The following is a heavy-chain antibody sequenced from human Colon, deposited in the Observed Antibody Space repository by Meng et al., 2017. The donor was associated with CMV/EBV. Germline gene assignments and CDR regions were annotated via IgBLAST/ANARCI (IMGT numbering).Heavy chain of an antibody. Sequence: QGQLVQPGAEVKKPGASGKASCKAAGYTFSDHYLHWVRQAPGQGLEWMAWIDPDSGDTNYAQKFQGRVTTTRDTSINTAYMELRRLRSDDTAVYFCARGGPLDGSGSPPPFGYWGQGTLVTVSS. CDR2: IDPDSGDT. D-gene: IGHD3-10*01. CDR1: GYTFSDHY. J-gene: IGHJ4*02. V-gene: IGHV1-2*02. CDR3: ARGGPLDGSGSPPPFGY.